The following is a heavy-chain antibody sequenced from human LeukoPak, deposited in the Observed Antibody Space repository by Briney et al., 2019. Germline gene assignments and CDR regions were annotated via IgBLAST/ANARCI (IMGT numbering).Heavy chain of an antibody. CDR2: IYYSGST. Sequence: SETLSLTCTVSGGSISSYYWSWIRQPPGKGLEWIGYIYYSGSTNYNPSLKSRVTISVDTSKNQFSLKLSSVTAADTAVYYCARGIAVAGTLDYWGQGTLVTVSS. D-gene: IGHD6-19*01. V-gene: IGHV4-59*01. J-gene: IGHJ4*02. CDR3: ARGIAVAGTLDY. CDR1: GGSISSYY.